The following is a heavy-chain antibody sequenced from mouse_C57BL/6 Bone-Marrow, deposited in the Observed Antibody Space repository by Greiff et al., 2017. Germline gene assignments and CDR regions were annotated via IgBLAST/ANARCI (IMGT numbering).Heavy chain of an antibody. J-gene: IGHJ2*01. V-gene: IGHV2-9-1*01. CDR1: GFSLTSYA. CDR2: IRTGGGT. Sequence: QVQLKESGPGLVAPSQSLSITCTVSGFSLTSYAISWVRQPPGKGLEWLGVIRTGGGTNYNSALKSRLSISKDNSKSQVFLKMNSLQTDDTARYYCAREGNYFDYWGQGTTLTVSS. CDR3: AREGNYFDY.